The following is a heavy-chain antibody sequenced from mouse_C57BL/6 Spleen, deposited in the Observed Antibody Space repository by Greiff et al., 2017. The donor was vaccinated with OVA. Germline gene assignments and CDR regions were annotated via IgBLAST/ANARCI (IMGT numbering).Heavy chain of an antibody. V-gene: IGHV1-26*01. CDR3: ARSFYDYDAYYAMDY. D-gene: IGHD2-4*01. CDR1: GYTFTDYY. CDR2: INPNNGGT. Sequence: EVQLQQSGPELVKPGASVKISCKASGYTFTDYYMNWVKQSHGKSLEWIGDINPNNGGTSYNQKFKGKATLTVDKSSSTAYMELRSLTSEDSAVYYCARSFYDYDAYYAMDYWGQGTSVTVSS. J-gene: IGHJ4*01.